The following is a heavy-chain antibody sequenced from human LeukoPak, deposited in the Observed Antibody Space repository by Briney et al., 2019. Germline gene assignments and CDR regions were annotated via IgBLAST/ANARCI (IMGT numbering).Heavy chain of an antibody. CDR2: TGKSGGNT. CDR3: VKCGRYSYGLYYFDD. J-gene: IGHJ4*02. D-gene: IGHD5-18*01. CDR1: GFTFSSYG. V-gene: IGHV3-23*01. Sequence: GRSLRLSCAASGFTFSSYGMHWVRQAPGKGLEWVSTTGKSGGNTYYTDSVKGRFTISRDNSKNTLYLQMNSLRAEDTAVYYCVKCGRYSYGLYYFDDWGQGTLVTASS.